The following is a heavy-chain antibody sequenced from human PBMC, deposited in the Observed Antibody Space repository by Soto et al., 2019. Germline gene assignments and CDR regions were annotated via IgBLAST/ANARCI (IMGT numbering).Heavy chain of an antibody. CDR1: GFTFSSYS. D-gene: IGHD5-18*01. Sequence: VGSLRLSCAASGFTFSSYSMNWVRQAPGKGLEWVSSISSSSSYIYYADSVKGRFTISRDNAKNSLYLQMNSLRAEDTAVYYCARVNGGYSYGLVGMDVWGQGTTVTVSS. CDR3: ARVNGGYSYGLVGMDV. J-gene: IGHJ6*02. CDR2: ISSSSSYI. V-gene: IGHV3-21*01.